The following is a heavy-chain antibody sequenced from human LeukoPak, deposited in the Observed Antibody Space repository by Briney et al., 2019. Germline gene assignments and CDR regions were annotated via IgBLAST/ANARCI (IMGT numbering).Heavy chain of an antibody. J-gene: IGHJ4*02. CDR3: ARAGSFDQ. V-gene: IGHV3-48*03. CDR1: GFTFAISD. Sequence: PGGSLRLSCVASGFTFAISDMNWVRQAPGKGLEWVSFITDSGRTIYYADSVKGRFTISRDNAENSLYLQMSSLRAEDTALYYCARAGSFDQWGQGTLVTVSS. CDR2: ITDSGRTI.